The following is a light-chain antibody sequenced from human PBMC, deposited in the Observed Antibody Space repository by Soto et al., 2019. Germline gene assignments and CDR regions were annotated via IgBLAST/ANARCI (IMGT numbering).Light chain of an antibody. CDR2: EDN. V-gene: IGLV6-57*01. J-gene: IGLJ3*02. Sequence: NFMLTQPHSVSESPGKTVTISCTRSSGNIASNYVQWYQQRPGSSPTIVIYEDNERPSGVPDCFSGAIDSSTNPASLASSGLKTEDEADYYLQSYGNGNQGVFGGGTKLTVL. CDR1: SGNIASNY. CDR3: QSYGNGNQGV.